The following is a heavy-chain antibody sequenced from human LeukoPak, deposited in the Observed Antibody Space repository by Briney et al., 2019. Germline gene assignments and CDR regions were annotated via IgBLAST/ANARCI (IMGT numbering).Heavy chain of an antibody. CDR2: IYYSGST. V-gene: IGHV4-59*01. J-gene: IGHJ4*02. CDR3: ARVPNNYDILTGYYNTGGFDY. CDR1: GGSISSYY. D-gene: IGHD3-9*01. Sequence: PSETLSLTCTVSGGSISSYYWSWIRQPPGKGLEWIGYIYYSGSTNYNPSLKSRVTISVDTSKNQFSLKLSSVTAADTAVYYCARVPNNYDILTGYYNTGGFDYWGQGTLVTVSS.